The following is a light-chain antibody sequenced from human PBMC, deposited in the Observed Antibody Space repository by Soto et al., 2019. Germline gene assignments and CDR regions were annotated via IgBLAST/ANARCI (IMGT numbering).Light chain of an antibody. V-gene: IGLV1-40*01. J-gene: IGLJ1*01. CDR2: GNS. CDR3: QSYDSSLSALYV. Sequence: QSVLTQPPSVSGAPGLRVSISCTGSSSNIGAGYDVHWYQQLPGTAPKLLIYGNSNRPSGVPDRFSGSKSGTSASLAITGLQAEDEADYYCQSYDSSLSALYVFGTGTKVTAL. CDR1: SSNIGAGYD.